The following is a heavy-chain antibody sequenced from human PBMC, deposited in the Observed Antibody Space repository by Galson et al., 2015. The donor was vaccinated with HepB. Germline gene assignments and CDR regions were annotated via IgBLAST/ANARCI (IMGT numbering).Heavy chain of an antibody. Sequence: SVKVSCKASGGTFSSYTLSWVRQAPGQGLEWMGRIIPNLGIANYAQKFQGRVTITADKSTSTAYMELSSLRSEDTAVYYCASTKMATIRKPPRGCDAFDICGRATMVTVSS. D-gene: IGHD5-24*01. V-gene: IGHV1-69*02. J-gene: IGHJ3*02. CDR2: IIPNLGIA. CDR1: GGTFSSYT. CDR3: ASTKMATIRKPPRGCDAFDI.